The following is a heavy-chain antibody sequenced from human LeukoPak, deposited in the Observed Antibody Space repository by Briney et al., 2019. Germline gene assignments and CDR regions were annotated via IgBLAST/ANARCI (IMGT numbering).Heavy chain of an antibody. J-gene: IGHJ4*02. CDR1: GGSFSGYY. V-gene: IGHV4-34*01. CDR3: ARALWWARASFDY. CDR2: INHSGST. D-gene: IGHD2-15*01. Sequence: SETLSLTCAVYGGSFSGYYWSWIRQPPGKGLEWIGEINHSGSTNYNPSLKSRVTISVDTSKNQFSLKLSSVTAADTAVYYCARALWWARASFDYWGQGTLVTVSS.